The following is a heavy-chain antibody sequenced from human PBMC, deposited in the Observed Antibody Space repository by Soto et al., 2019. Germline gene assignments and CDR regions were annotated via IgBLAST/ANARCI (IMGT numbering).Heavy chain of an antibody. CDR3: AGDYYDSSAYYSSNWFDP. D-gene: IGHD3-22*01. CDR1: GGSISSPNYS. V-gene: IGHV4-39*02. J-gene: IGHJ5*02. Sequence: SETLSLTCAVSGGSISSPNYSWGWIRQPPGKALEWIGRIFSSGTTYYNPSLKSRVTLSVDTSKNHFSLKLTSVTAADTAVYYCAGDYYDSSAYYSSNWFDPWGQGTLVTVSS. CDR2: IFSSGTT.